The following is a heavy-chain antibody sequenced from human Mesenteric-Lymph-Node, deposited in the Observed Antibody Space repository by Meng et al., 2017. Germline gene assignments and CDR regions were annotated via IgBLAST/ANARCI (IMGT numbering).Heavy chain of an antibody. CDR1: GFTFSSYS. CDR2: ISSSSSYI. D-gene: IGHD3-9*01. V-gene: IGHV3-21*01. CDR3: ARSYDILTGSEVFDY. J-gene: IGHJ4*02. Sequence: GESLKISCAASGFTFSSYSMNWVRQAPGKGLEWVSSISSSSSYIYYADSVKGRFTISRDNAKNSLYLQMNSLRAEDTAVYYCARSYDILTGSEVFDYWGQGTLVTVSS.